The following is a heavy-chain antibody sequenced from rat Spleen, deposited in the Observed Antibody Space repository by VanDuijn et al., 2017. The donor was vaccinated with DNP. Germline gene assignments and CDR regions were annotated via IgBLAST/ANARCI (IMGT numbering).Heavy chain of an antibody. D-gene: IGHD1-9*01. CDR3: ARALYYGYNWFDY. J-gene: IGHJ2*01. CDR2: ISYEGSST. Sequence: EVQLVESGGGLVQPGRSLKLSCAASGFTFSDYYMAWVRQAPKKGLEWVASISYEGSSTYYGDSVKGRFTISRDNAKSTLYLQMNSLRSEDTATYYCARALYYGYNWFDYWGQGVMVTVSS. CDR1: GFTFSDYY. V-gene: IGHV5-22*01.